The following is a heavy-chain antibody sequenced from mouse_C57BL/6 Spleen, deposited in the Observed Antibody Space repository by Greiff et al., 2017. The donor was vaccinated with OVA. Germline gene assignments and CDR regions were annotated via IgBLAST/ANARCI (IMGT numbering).Heavy chain of an antibody. CDR2: ISDGGSYT. Sequence: EVKLMESGGGLVKPGGSLKLSCAASGFTFSSYAMPWVRQTPEKRLEWVATISDGGSYTYYPDNVKGRFTISRDNAKNNLYLQMSHLKSEDTAMYYCARDDGYGAMDYWGQGTSVTVSS. J-gene: IGHJ4*01. D-gene: IGHD2-3*01. CDR1: GFTFSSYA. CDR3: ARDDGYGAMDY. V-gene: IGHV5-4*01.